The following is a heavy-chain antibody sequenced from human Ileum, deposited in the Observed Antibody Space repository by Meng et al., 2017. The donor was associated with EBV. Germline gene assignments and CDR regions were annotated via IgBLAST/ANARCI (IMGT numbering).Heavy chain of an antibody. CDR2: ININTGNP. D-gene: IGHD6-19*01. CDR1: GYTFTSFC. Sequence: QVQLVESGVELKRPGDTVKVPCQAAGYTFTSFCMYWVRHAPGQGVEWMVWININTGNPTYAQGFTGRFVFSLDTSVSTAYLQIDSLKADDTAVYYCARGNGWRFDYWGQGTLVTVSS. V-gene: IGHV7-4-1*01. CDR3: ARGNGWRFDY. J-gene: IGHJ4*02.